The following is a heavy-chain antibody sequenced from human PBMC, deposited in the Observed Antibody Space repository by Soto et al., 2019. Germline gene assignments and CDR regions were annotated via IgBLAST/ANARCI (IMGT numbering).Heavy chain of an antibody. D-gene: IGHD5-18*01. CDR2: IIPIFGTA. V-gene: IGHV1-69*13. Sequence: SVKVSCKASGCTFSSYAISWVRQAPGQGLEWMGGIIPIFGTANYAQKFQGRVTITADESTSTAYMELSSLRSEDTAVYYCARALYSYALGICFDYWGQGTLVTVSS. J-gene: IGHJ4*02. CDR3: ARALYSYALGICFDY. CDR1: GCTFSSYA.